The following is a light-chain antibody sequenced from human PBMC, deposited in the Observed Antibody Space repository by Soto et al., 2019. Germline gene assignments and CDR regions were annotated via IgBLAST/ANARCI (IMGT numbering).Light chain of an antibody. J-gene: IGKJ3*01. V-gene: IGKV1-5*03. Sequence: DIQMTQSTSTLSASVGDRVTITCRASQSIDTWLAWYQQKPGKAPKLLIYRASSLESGVRSRCSGSGSGTEFTLTISRLQPDDSATYCSQRYDTYSGTFGPGTKVDIK. CDR1: QSIDTW. CDR3: QRYDTYSGT. CDR2: RAS.